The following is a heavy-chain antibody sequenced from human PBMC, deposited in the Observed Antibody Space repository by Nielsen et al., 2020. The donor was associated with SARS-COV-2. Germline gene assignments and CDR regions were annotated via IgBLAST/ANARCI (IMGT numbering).Heavy chain of an antibody. CDR2: IDPSDSYT. CDR3: ARQSMAAAGTGSKSYYYYGMDV. Sequence: VRQMPGKGLEWMGRIDPSDSYTNYSPSFQGHVTISADKSISTAYLQWSSLKALDTAMYYCARQSMAAAGTGSKSYYYYGMDVWGQGTTVTVSS. J-gene: IGHJ6*02. V-gene: IGHV5-10-1*01. D-gene: IGHD6-13*01.